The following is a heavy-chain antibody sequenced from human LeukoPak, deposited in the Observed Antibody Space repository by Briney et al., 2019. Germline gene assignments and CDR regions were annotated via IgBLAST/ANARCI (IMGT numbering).Heavy chain of an antibody. CDR3: ARAPGIHYDSTVIAH. CDR1: GFTFDDYA. V-gene: IGHV3-9*01. Sequence: GGSLRLSCAASGFTFDDYAMHWVRQVPGKGLEWVSGINWNSASIGYADSVKGRFTISRDNAKNSLYLQMNSLRAEDTAMYYCARAPGIHYDSTVIAHWGLGTLVTVSS. CDR2: INWNSASI. J-gene: IGHJ4*02. D-gene: IGHD3-22*01.